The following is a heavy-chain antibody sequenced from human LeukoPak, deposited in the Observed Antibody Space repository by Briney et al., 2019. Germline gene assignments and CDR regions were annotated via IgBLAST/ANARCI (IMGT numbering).Heavy chain of an antibody. CDR1: SGSLSGYY. V-gene: IGHV4-34*01. CDR2: ITCSGSP. CDR3: ARGVDL. J-gene: IGHJ2*01. Sequence: SETLSLTCGVSSGSLSGYYWRWIRQPPGGGLEWLGEITCSGSPNYNPSLKSRVTISGDTSKKQFSLNLKSVTAADTGVYYCARGVDLWGRGTPVTVSS.